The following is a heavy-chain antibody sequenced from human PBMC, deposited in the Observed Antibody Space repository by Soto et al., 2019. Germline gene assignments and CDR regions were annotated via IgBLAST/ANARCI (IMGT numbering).Heavy chain of an antibody. V-gene: IGHV4-4*02. CDR1: GGSISSSNW. CDR2: INHIGTT. CDR3: ARAAYGMDV. Sequence: SETLSLTCAVSGGSISSSNWWTWVRQPPEKGLEWIGEINHIGTTNYNPSLKSRVTISVDKSKNQFSLKLTSVTAADTAMYYCARAAYGMDVWGQGTRVTVSS. J-gene: IGHJ6*02.